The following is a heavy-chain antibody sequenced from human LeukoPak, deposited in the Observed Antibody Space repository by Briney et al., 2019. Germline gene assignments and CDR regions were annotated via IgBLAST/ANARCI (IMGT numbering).Heavy chain of an antibody. D-gene: IGHD2/OR15-2a*01. CDR1: GLTFHNTW. V-gene: IGHV3-74*01. CDR2: IINDGITT. Sequence: GGSLRLSCAASGLTFHNTWMHWIRQAPGEGLVWFSRIINDGITTTYADSVKGRFTISRDNAKKTLYLQMSSLRADDTAVYYCAADGEYAFLVWGQGTMVTVSS. CDR3: AADGEYAFLV. J-gene: IGHJ3*01.